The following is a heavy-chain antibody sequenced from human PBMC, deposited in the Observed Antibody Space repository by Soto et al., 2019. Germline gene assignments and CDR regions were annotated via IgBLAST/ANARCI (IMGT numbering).Heavy chain of an antibody. D-gene: IGHD3-10*01. V-gene: IGHV4-30-4*01. CDR2: IYYSGST. CDR3: AVGLWFGELPSTYDY. J-gene: IGHJ4*02. Sequence: SETLSLTCTVSGGSISSGDYYWSWIRQPPGKGLEWIGYIYYSGSTYYNPSLKSRVTISVDTSKNQFSLKLSSVTAADTAVYYCAVGLWFGELPSTYDYWGQGTLVTVSS. CDR1: GGSISSGDYY.